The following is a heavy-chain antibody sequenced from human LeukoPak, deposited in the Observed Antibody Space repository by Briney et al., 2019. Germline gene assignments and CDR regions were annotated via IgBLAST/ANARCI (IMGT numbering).Heavy chain of an antibody. D-gene: IGHD4-23*01. CDR1: GGSISSGDYY. CDR2: IYYSGST. CDR3: ARRDDYGGLGYFQH. J-gene: IGHJ1*01. Sequence: KPSQTLSLTCTVSGGSISSGDYYWSWIRQPPGKGLEWIGYIYYSGSTYYNPSLKSRVTISVDTSKNQFSLKLSSVTAADTAVYYCARRDDYGGLGYFQHWGQGTLVTVSS. V-gene: IGHV4-30-4*08.